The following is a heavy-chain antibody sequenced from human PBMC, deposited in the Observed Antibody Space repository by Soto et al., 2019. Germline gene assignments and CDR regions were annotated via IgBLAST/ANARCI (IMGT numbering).Heavy chain of an antibody. J-gene: IGHJ4*02. CDR3: ARSVEMATNFDY. CDR2: INPSGGST. D-gene: IGHD5-12*01. CDR1: GYTFTSYY. V-gene: IGHV1-46*01. Sequence: ASVKVSCKASGYTFTSYYLHWVRQAPGQGLEWMGIINPSGGSTTYAQKFQGRVTMTRDTSTSTVYMELSSLRSEDTAVFYCARSVEMATNFDYWAREPWSQSPQ.